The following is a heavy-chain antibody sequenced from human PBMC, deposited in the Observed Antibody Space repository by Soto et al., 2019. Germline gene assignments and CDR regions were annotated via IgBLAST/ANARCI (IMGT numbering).Heavy chain of an antibody. Sequence: GESLKISCKGSGYSFTSYWIGWVRQMPGKGLEWMGIIYPGDSDTRYSPSFQGQVTISADKSISTAYLQWSSLKASDTAMYYCARPASSVYEGSYYYYGMDVWGQGITVTV. CDR1: GYSFTSYW. CDR2: IYPGDSDT. J-gene: IGHJ6*02. CDR3: ARPASSVYEGSYYYYGMDV. D-gene: IGHD3-22*01. V-gene: IGHV5-51*01.